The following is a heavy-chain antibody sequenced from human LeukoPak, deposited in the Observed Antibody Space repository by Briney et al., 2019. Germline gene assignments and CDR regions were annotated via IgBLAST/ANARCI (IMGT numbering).Heavy chain of an antibody. CDR1: GYTFSNYW. Sequence: GESLKISCKGSGYTFSNYWITWVRHMPGKGLEWMGRINPSDSYTNYSPYFQGHVTISVGKSITTAYLQWSSLKASDTAMYYCARAPGTINWFDPWGQGTLVTVSS. CDR3: ARAPGTINWFDP. V-gene: IGHV5-10-1*01. J-gene: IGHJ5*02. D-gene: IGHD3-3*01. CDR2: INPSDSYT.